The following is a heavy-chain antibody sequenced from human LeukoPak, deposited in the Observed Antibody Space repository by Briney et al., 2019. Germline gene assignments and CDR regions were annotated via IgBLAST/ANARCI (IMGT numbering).Heavy chain of an antibody. J-gene: IGHJ4*02. CDR1: EFTFSSYS. D-gene: IGHD6-19*01. CDR2: ISYDGSNK. CDR3: AKDHGGAVAGTGDY. Sequence: GGSLRLSCAASEFTFSSYSMNWVRQAPGKGLEWVAVISYDGSNKYYADSVKGRFTISRDNSKNTLYLQMNSLRAEDTAVYYCAKDHGGAVAGTGDYWGQGTLVTVSS. V-gene: IGHV3-30*18.